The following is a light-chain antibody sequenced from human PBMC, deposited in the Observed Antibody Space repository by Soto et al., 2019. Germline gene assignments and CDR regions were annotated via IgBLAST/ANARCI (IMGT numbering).Light chain of an antibody. CDR1: QSVSSSY. Sequence: DIVLTHSPGTLSLSPGERATLSCRASQSVSSSYLAWYQQKPGQAPRLLIYGASSRATGIPDRFSGSGSGTDFTLTISRLEPEDFAVYYCQQYGSSLWTFGQGTKVDNK. V-gene: IGKV3-20*01. CDR2: GAS. CDR3: QQYGSSLWT. J-gene: IGKJ1*01.